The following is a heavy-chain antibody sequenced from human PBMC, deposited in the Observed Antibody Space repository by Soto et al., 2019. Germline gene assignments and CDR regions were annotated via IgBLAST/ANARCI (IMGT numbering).Heavy chain of an antibody. D-gene: IGHD6-6*01. J-gene: IGHJ6*02. CDR1: GYTFNNYA. CDR2: INIGSGNT. V-gene: IGHV1-3*04. CDR3: ARSSSSSVGYYYYGLYV. Sequence: QVQLVQSGAEVKKPGASVKVSCKASGYTFNNYAVHWVRQAPGQRLEWMGWINIGSGNTNYSQKFHCRVTITGGTAASRAYMELTRLTSEDTALYYCARSSSSSVGYYYYGLYVWGQGTTVTVSS.